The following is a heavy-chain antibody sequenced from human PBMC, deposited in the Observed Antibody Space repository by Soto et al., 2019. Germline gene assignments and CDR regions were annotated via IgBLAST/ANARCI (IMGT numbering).Heavy chain of an antibody. CDR2: INPSGGST. Sequence: ASVKVYCKASGYTFTSYYMHWVRQAPGQGLEWMGIINPSGGSTSYAQKFQGRVTMTRDTSTSTVYMELSSLRSEDTAVYYCARESLTTVITDYGMDVWGQGTTVTVSS. CDR3: ARESLTTVITDYGMDV. V-gene: IGHV1-46*01. J-gene: IGHJ6*02. D-gene: IGHD4-17*01. CDR1: GYTFTSYY.